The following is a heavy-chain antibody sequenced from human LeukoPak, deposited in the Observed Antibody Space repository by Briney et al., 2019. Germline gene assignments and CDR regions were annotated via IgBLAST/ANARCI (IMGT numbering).Heavy chain of an antibody. CDR1: GFTFDDYT. J-gene: IGHJ4*02. CDR3: ARGATEDY. Sequence: AGGSLRLSCAASGFTFDDYTMHWVRHAPGKGLEWVSLISWDGGSTYYADSVKGRFTISRDNGKNSLYLQMNSLRAEDTAVYYCARGATEDYWGQGTLVTVSS. V-gene: IGHV3-43*01. CDR2: ISWDGGST. D-gene: IGHD1-26*01.